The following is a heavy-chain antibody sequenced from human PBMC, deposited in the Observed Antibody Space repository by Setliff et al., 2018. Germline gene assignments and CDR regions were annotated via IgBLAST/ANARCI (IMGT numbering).Heavy chain of an antibody. CDR3: VRDWASGDDH. D-gene: IGHD3-10*01. Sequence: GESLKISCAASGFTFSSYGMHWVRQAPGKGLEWVAVISYDGSERHYVDSVKGRFTISRDNAKNSLFLQMNILEVEDTAVYYCVRDWASGDDHWGRGTLVTVSS. J-gene: IGHJ4*02. CDR1: GFTFSSYG. V-gene: IGHV3-30*03. CDR2: ISYDGSER.